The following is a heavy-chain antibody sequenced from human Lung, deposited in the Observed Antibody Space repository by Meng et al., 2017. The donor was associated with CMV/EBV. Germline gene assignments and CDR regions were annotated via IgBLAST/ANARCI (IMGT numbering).Heavy chain of an antibody. J-gene: IGHJ4*02. D-gene: IGHD5-18*01. CDR2: IRYDGTNI. Sequence: GESLKISCTGSGFTFNTYGMHWVRQAPGKGLEWVAFIRYDGTNIKYADSLKGRITISRDNSKNTLSLQMDSLRAEDTAVYYCAKDRYGSLYYFDYWGQGALVTVSS. CDR3: AKDRYGSLYYFDY. CDR1: GFTFNTYG. V-gene: IGHV3-30*02.